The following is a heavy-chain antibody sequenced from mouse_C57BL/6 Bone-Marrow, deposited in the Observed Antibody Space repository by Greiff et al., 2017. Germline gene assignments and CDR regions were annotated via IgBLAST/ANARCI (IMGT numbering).Heavy chain of an antibody. CDR1: GYTFTSYW. CDR2: INPSNGGT. Sequence: QVQLQQPGTELVKPGASVKLSCKASGYTFTSYWMHWVKQRPGQGLEWIGNINPSNGGTNYNEKFKSKATLTVDESSSTAYMQLSSLTSEDSAVYYCAEGLLLRYYAMDYWGQGTSVTVSS. CDR3: AEGLLLRYYAMDY. J-gene: IGHJ4*01. D-gene: IGHD1-1*01. V-gene: IGHV1-53*01.